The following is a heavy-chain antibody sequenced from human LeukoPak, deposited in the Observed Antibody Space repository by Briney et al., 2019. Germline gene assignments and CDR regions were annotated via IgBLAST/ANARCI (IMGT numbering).Heavy chain of an antibody. Sequence: SETLSLTCAVYGGSFSGYYWSWIRQPPGKGLEWIGEINHSGSTNYNPSLKSRVTISVDTSKNQFSLKLSSVTAADTAVYYCARSPRQWFGELSRPRRSYYFDYWAREPWSPSPQ. J-gene: IGHJ4*02. CDR3: ARSPRQWFGELSRPRRSYYFDY. D-gene: IGHD3-10*01. CDR2: INHSGST. CDR1: GGSFSGYY. V-gene: IGHV4-34*01.